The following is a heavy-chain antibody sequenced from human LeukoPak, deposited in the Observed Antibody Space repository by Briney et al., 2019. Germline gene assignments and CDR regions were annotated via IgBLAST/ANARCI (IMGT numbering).Heavy chain of an antibody. CDR2: IYYSGST. V-gene: IGHV4-59*01. CDR3: ARDRAYYGSGTFDY. CDR1: GGSISSYY. D-gene: IGHD3-10*01. Sequence: SETLSLTCTVSGGSISSYYWSWIRQPPGKGLEWIGYIYYSGSTNYNPSLKSRVTISVDTSKNQFSPKLSSVTAADTAVYYCARDRAYYGSGTFDYWGPGTLVTVSS. J-gene: IGHJ4*02.